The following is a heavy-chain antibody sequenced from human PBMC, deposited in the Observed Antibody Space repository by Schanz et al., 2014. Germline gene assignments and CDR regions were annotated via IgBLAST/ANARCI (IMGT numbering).Heavy chain of an antibody. CDR3: ARDRGYDFSFDP. Sequence: QVQLQESGPGLVKSLETLSLTCTVSGGSISSFYWGWIRQPAGKGLEWIGRIYTSGSTNYNPSLKSRVTMSLDTSKNQFSLKLSSVTAADTAVYYCARDRGYDFSFDPWGQGTLVTVSS. D-gene: IGHD3-3*01. V-gene: IGHV4-4*07. CDR2: IYTSGST. J-gene: IGHJ5*02. CDR1: GGSISSFY.